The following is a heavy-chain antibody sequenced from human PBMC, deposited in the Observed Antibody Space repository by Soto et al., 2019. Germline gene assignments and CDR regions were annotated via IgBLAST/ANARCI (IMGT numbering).Heavy chain of an antibody. Sequence: QVQLVQSGAEVKKPGASVKVSCKASGYTFTSYAMHWVRQAPGQRLEWMGWINAGNGNTKYSQKFQGRVTITRDTSAXTXSMELSSLRSEDTAVYYCARVVVRRYYYDSSGYYDYWGQGTLVTVSS. V-gene: IGHV1-3*01. CDR3: ARVVVRRYYYDSSGYYDY. D-gene: IGHD3-22*01. J-gene: IGHJ4*02. CDR2: INAGNGNT. CDR1: GYTFTSYA.